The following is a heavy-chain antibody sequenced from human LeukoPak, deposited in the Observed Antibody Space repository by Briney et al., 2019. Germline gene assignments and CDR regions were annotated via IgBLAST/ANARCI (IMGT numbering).Heavy chain of an antibody. CDR3: ARESGAEEGVAAAGVTDY. CDR1: GGSISSYY. V-gene: IGHV4-4*07. J-gene: IGHJ4*02. Sequence: SETLSLTCTVSGGSISSYYWSWIRQPAGKGLEWIGRIYTSGSTNYNPSLKSRVTMSVDTSKNQFSLKLSSVTAADTAVYYCARESGAEEGVAAAGVTDYWGQGTLVTVSS. CDR2: IYTSGST. D-gene: IGHD6-13*01.